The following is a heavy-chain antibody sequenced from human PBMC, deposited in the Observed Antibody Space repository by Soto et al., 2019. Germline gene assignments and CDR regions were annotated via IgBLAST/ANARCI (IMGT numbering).Heavy chain of an antibody. CDR3: AKGGVGSTSNAFDI. D-gene: IGHD1-26*01. CDR1: GFTFRSYG. V-gene: IGHV3-30*18. J-gene: IGHJ3*02. Sequence: GGSLRLSCAASGFTFRSYGMHWVRQAPAKGLEWVAVISYDGSNKYYADSVKGRFTISRDNSKNTLYLQMNSLRAEDTAVYYCAKGGVGSTSNAFDIWGQGTMVTVS. CDR2: ISYDGSNK.